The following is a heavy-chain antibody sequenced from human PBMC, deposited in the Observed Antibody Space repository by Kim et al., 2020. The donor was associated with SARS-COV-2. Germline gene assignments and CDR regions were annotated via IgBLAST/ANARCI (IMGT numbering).Heavy chain of an antibody. CDR1: GFTFSSYA. CDR2: ISSNGGST. J-gene: IGHJ3*02. V-gene: IGHV3-64D*09. Sequence: GGSLRLSCSASGFTFSSYAMHWVRQAPGKGLEYVSAISSNGGSTYYADSVKGRFTISRDNSKNTLYLQMSSLRAEDTAVYYCVKDRVGATQAYAFDIWGQGTMVTVSS. CDR3: VKDRVGATQAYAFDI. D-gene: IGHD1-26*01.